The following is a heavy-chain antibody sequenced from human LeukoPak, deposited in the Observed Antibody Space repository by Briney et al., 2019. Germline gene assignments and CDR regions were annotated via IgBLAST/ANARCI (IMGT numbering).Heavy chain of an antibody. J-gene: IGHJ4*02. CDR1: GFTFSSYS. CDR3: AKTPCSSTSCPWVFDY. Sequence: PGGSLRLSCAASGFTFSSYSMSWVRQAPGKGLEWVSSITTSSTYISYADSVKGRFTISRDNAKNSLYLQMNSLRAEDTALYYCAKTPCSSTSCPWVFDYWGQGTLVTVSS. V-gene: IGHV3-21*04. CDR2: ITTSSTYI. D-gene: IGHD2-2*01.